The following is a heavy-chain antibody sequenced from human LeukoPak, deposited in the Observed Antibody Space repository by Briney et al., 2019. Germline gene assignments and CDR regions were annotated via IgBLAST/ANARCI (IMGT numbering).Heavy chain of an antibody. Sequence: GESLKISCKGSGYSFTSYWIGWVRQMPGKGLEWMGTIYPGDSDTRYSPSFQGQVTISADKSISTAYLQWSSLKASDTAMYYCARPLRFLEWLLAFDIWGQGTMVTVSS. CDR3: ARPLRFLEWLLAFDI. V-gene: IGHV5-51*01. D-gene: IGHD3-3*01. CDR1: GYSFTSYW. J-gene: IGHJ3*02. CDR2: IYPGDSDT.